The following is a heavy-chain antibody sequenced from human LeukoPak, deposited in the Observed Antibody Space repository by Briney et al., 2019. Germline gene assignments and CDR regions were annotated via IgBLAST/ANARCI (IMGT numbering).Heavy chain of an antibody. J-gene: IGHJ6*02. Sequence: PSETLSLTCTVSGGSISSSSYYWGWIRQPPGKGLEWIGSFYYSGSTYYNPSLKSRVTISVDTSKNQFSLKLSSVTAADTAVYYCASGHWPSSYYGMDVWGQGTTVTVSS. CDR2: FYYSGST. V-gene: IGHV4-39*07. D-gene: IGHD1-1*01. CDR1: GGSISSSSYY. CDR3: ASGHWPSSYYGMDV.